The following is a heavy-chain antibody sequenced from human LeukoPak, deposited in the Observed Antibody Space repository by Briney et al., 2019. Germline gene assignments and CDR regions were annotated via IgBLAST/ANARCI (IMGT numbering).Heavy chain of an antibody. J-gene: IGHJ5*02. CDR3: ARGKYCSGGSCYEYWFDP. CDR2: INSDGSST. V-gene: IGHV3-74*01. Sequence: PGGSLRLSCAASGFTFSSYWMHWVRQAPGKGLVWVPRINSDGSSTNYADSVKGRFTISRDNAKNTLYLQMNSLRADDTAVYYCARGKYCSGGSCYEYWFDPWGQGTLVTVSS. D-gene: IGHD2-15*01. CDR1: GFTFSSYW.